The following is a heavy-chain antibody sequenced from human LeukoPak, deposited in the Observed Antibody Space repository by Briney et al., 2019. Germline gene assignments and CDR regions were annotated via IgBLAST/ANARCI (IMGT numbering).Heavy chain of an antibody. D-gene: IGHD5-12*01. V-gene: IGHV4-34*01. CDR1: GGSFSGYY. CDR2: INRSGST. CDR3: AREIVATMWGYYYYYYYMDG. Sequence: PSETLSLTCAVYGGSFSGYYWSWIRQPPGKGLKWIGEINRSGSTNYNPSLKSRVTISVDTSKNQFSLKLSSVTAADTAVYYCAREIVATMWGYYYYYYYMDGWGKGTTVTVSS. J-gene: IGHJ6*03.